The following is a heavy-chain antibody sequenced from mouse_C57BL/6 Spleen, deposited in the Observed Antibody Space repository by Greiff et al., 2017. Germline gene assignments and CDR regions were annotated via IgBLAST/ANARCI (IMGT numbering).Heavy chain of an antibody. CDR2: ISYSGST. D-gene: IGHD2-2*01. Sequence: EVKVEESGPGMVKPSQSLSLTCTVTGYSITSGYDWHWIRHFPGNKLEWMGYISYSGSTNYNPSLKSRISITHDTSKNHFFLKLNSVTTEDTATYYCARRGDYGNDAAWFAYWGQGTLVTVSA. CDR1: GYSITSGYD. V-gene: IGHV3-1*01. J-gene: IGHJ3*01. CDR3: ARRGDYGNDAAWFAY.